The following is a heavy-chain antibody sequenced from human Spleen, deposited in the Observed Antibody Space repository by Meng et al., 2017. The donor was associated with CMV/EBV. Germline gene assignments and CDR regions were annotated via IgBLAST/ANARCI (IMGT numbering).Heavy chain of an antibody. D-gene: IGHD5/OR15-5a*01. CDR2: ISAYNGNT. CDR3: ARDVLRLYYYYGMDV. V-gene: IGHV1-18*01. CDR1: GYTFTSYD. J-gene: IGHJ6*02. Sequence: ASVKVSCKASGYTFTSYDINWVRQAPGQGLEWMGWISAYNGNTNYAQKLQGRVTMTTDTSTSTAYMELRSLRSDDTAVYYCARDVLRLYYYYGMDVWGQGTTVTVSS.